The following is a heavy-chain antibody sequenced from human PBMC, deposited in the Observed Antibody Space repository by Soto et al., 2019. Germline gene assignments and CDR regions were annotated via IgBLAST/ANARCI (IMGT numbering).Heavy chain of an antibody. Sequence: QVQLQQWGAGLLKPSETLSLTCAVYGGSFSGYYWSWIRQPPGKGLEWIGEINHSGSTNYSPSLKSRVTISVDTAKNQFSLKLSSVTAADTAVYYCARGGTHAERRARIYYYYYMDVWGKGTTVTVSS. D-gene: IGHD1-1*01. J-gene: IGHJ6*03. V-gene: IGHV4-34*01. CDR2: INHSGST. CDR3: ARGGTHAERRARIYYYYYMDV. CDR1: GGSFSGYY.